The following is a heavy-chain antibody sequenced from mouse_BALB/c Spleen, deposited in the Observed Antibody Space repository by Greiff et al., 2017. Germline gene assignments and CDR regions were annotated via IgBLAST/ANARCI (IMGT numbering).Heavy chain of an antibody. CDR3: AKPGGNYSYFGY. D-gene: IGHD2-1*01. Sequence: VQLQESGPSLVQPSQSLSITCTVSGFSLTSYGVHWVRQSPGKGLEWLGVIWSGGSTDYNAAFMSRLGITKDNSKSQVFFKMNRLQADDTAICFCAKPGGNYSYFGYWGQGTTRTGSS. CDR1: GFSLTSYG. J-gene: IGHJ2*01. V-gene: IGHV2-5-1*01. CDR2: IWSGGST.